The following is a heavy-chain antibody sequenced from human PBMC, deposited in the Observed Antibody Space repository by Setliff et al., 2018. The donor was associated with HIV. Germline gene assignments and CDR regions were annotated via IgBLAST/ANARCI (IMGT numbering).Heavy chain of an antibody. CDR3: ARGGFTGVTTHFQH. Sequence: SETLSLTCTVSGDSISRDFYYWNWIRQPAGKGLEWIGHIYTNGRTHYNPSLKSRVTISADMSKNQFSLKLSSVTAADTAVYYCARGGFTGVTTHFQHWGRGTLVTVSS. J-gene: IGHJ1*01. CDR1: GDSISRDFYY. D-gene: IGHD4-17*01. CDR2: IYTNGRT. V-gene: IGHV4-61*09.